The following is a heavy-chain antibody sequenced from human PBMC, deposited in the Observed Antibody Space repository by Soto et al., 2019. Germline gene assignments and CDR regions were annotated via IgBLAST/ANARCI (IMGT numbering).Heavy chain of an antibody. D-gene: IGHD5-12*01. J-gene: IGHJ6*02. Sequence: HPGGSLRLSCAASGFTFSSYDMHWVRQAPGKGLEWVAVISYDGSNKYYADSVKGRFTISRDNSKNTLYLQMNSLRAEDTAVYYCAKVNRVATIGYYYYGMDVWGQGTTVTVSS. CDR2: ISYDGSNK. CDR3: AKVNRVATIGYYYYGMDV. CDR1: GFTFSSYD. V-gene: IGHV3-30*18.